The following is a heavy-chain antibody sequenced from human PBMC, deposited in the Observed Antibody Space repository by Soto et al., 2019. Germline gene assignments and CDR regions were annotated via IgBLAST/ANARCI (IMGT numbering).Heavy chain of an antibody. D-gene: IGHD6-13*01. Sequence: QVQLVQSGAEVKKPGASVKVSCKASGYTFTSYGISWVRQAPGQGLEWMGWISAYNGNTNYAQKLQGRVTMTTDTSASTAYMELRGLRSDGTAVYYCDSYWAAAGPFDYWGQGTLVTVSS. CDR3: DSYWAAAGPFDY. V-gene: IGHV1-18*01. CDR2: ISAYNGNT. CDR1: GYTFTSYG. J-gene: IGHJ4*02.